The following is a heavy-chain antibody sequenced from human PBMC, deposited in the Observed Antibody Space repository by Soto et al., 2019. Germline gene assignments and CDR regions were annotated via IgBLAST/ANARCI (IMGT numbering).Heavy chain of an antibody. CDR1: GCTISSSNW. Sequence: PSETLSLTCAVSGCTISSSNWWSWVRQPQGKGLEWIGEIYHSGSTNYNPSLKSRVTISVDKSKNQFSLKLSSVTAADTAVYYCARGGGWYLVTKKYYFDYWGQGTLVTVSS. J-gene: IGHJ4*02. D-gene: IGHD6-19*01. V-gene: IGHV4-4*02. CDR2: IYHSGST. CDR3: ARGGGWYLVTKKYYFDY.